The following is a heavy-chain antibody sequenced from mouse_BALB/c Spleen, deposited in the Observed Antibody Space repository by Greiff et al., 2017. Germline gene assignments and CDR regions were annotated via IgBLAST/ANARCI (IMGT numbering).Heavy chain of an antibody. CDR1: GFNIKDYY. V-gene: IGHV14-4*02. CDR3: ARSPLSYGSFYWYFDV. CDR2: IDPENGDT. J-gene: IGHJ1*01. Sequence: VQLQQSGAELVRSGASVKLSCTASGFNIKDYYMHWVKQRPEQGLEWIGWIDPENGDTEYAPKFQGKATMTADTSSNTAYLQLSSLTSEDTAVYYCARSPLSYGSFYWYFDVWGAGTTVTVSS. D-gene: IGHD1-1*01.